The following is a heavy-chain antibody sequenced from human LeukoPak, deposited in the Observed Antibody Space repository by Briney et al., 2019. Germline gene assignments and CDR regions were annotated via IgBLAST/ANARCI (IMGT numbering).Heavy chain of an antibody. CDR1: GASIGLYY. V-gene: IGHV4-4*07. J-gene: IGHJ6*02. D-gene: IGHD6-19*01. Sequence: SETLSLTCTVSGASIGLYYWSWIRQPAGKGLEWIGRIYTSGTSNYSPSLKSRVTMSLDLSKNQLSLKLNSVTAADTAVYYCARDRAVPHYYYGMDVWGQGTTVTVTS. CDR3: ARDRAVPHYYYGMDV. CDR2: IYTSGTS.